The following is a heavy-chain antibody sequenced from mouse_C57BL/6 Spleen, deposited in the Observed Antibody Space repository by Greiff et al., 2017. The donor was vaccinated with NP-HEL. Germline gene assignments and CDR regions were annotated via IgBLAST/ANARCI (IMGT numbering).Heavy chain of an antibody. J-gene: IGHJ2*01. CDR1: GYTFTEYT. CDR3: ARDEEGGYSNWGYFDY. CDR2: FYPGSGSI. D-gene: IGHD2-5*01. Sequence: QVQLQQSGAELVKPGASVKLSCKASGYTFTEYTIHWVKQRSGQGLEWIGWFYPGSGSIKYNEKFKDKATLTADKSSSTVYMELSRLTSEDTAVYFGARDEEGGYSNWGYFDYWGQGTTLTVSA. V-gene: IGHV1-62-2*01.